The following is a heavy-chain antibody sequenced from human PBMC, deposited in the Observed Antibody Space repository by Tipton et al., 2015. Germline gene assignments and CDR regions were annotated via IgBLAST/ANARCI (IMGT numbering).Heavy chain of an antibody. Sequence: TLSLTYTVSGYSISSGYYWGWIRQPPGKGLEWIGNIYHSGSTYYNPSLKSRVTISVDTSKTQFSLKMSSVTASDTAVYYCACQDYDSLTRDYQTVDYWGQGTLVTVSS. V-gene: IGHV4-38-2*02. CDR1: GYSISSGYY. CDR2: IYHSGST. D-gene: IGHD3-9*01. CDR3: ACQDYDSLTRDYQTVDY. J-gene: IGHJ4*02.